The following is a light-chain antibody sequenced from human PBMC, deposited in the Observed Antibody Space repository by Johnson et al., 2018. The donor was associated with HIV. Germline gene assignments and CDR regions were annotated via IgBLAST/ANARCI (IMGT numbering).Light chain of an antibody. CDR2: ENN. V-gene: IGLV1-51*02. J-gene: IGLJ1*01. CDR3: GTWDSSLRTAF. Sequence: QSVLTQPPSVSVSPGQTASITCSGDKLGDKYVSWYQQLPGTAPKLLIYENNKRPSGIPDRFSGSKSGTSATLGITGLQTGDEADYYCGTWDSSLRTAFFGTGTKVTVL. CDR1: KLGDKY.